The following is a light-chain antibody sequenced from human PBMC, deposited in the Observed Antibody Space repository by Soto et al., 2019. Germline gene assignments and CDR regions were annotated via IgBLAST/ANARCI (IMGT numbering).Light chain of an antibody. CDR2: SVS. CDR1: QSISTY. CDR3: QQSSSGPFT. J-gene: IGKJ2*01. V-gene: IGKV1-39*01. Sequence: DIQMTQSPDSLSASVGDRVTITCRASQSISTYLHWYQQKPGKAPKLLVHSVSNLQSGVPSRFTGSGSGTDFTLTISSLQPEDCATYFCQQSSSGPFTFGQGTKLEI.